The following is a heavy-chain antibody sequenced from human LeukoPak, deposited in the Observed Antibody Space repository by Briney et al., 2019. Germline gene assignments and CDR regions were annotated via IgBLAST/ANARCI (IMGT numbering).Heavy chain of an antibody. Sequence: SETLSLTCAVYGGSFIGFHWNWIRQPPGKGLEWIGDINHSGSTNYNPSLKSRVTISVDTSKNQFSLKLSSVTAADTAVYYCARGGYYDSSGYSLPFDYWGQGTLVTVSS. V-gene: IGHV4-34*01. D-gene: IGHD3-22*01. J-gene: IGHJ4*02. CDR2: INHSGST. CDR1: GGSFIGFH. CDR3: ARGGYYDSSGYSLPFDY.